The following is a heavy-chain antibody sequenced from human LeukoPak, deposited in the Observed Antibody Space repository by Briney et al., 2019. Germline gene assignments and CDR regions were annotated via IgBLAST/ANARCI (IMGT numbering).Heavy chain of an antibody. J-gene: IGHJ4*02. CDR2: ISRNGGST. CDR1: GFTFSSYA. V-gene: IGHV3-64D*09. D-gene: IGHD2/OR15-2a*01. CDR3: VKDLRSDFMGVLSRYLSY. Sequence: GGSLRLSCSASGFTFSSYAMHWVRQAPGKGLEYVAAISRNGGSTYYADSVKGRFTISRDNSKNTLYLQMSSLRAEDTAVYLCVKDLRSDFMGVLSRYLSYWGQGTLVTVSS.